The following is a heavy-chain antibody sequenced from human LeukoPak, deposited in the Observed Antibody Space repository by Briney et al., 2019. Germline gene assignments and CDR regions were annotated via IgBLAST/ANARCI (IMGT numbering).Heavy chain of an antibody. CDR1: GFTFSTFA. CDR3: ATYRQVLLPFES. J-gene: IGHJ4*02. CDR2: IFPSGGEI. V-gene: IGHV3-23*01. D-gene: IGHD2-8*02. Sequence: GGSLRLSCAASGFTFSTFAMLWVRQPRGKGLEWVSSIFPSGGEIHYADSVRGRFTISRDNSKSTLSLQMNSLRAEDTAIYYCATYRQVLLPFESWGQGTLVTVSS.